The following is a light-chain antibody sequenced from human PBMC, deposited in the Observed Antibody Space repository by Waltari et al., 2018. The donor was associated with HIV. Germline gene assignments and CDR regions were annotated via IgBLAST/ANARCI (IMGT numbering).Light chain of an antibody. V-gene: IGLV2-14*01. CDR1: NSDVGGYNY. CDR3: DSYTPQSVHV. CDR2: GVT. Sequence: QSALTQPASVSGSPGQSITISCTGTNSDVGGYNYVSWYQQHPGKAPRLSIFGVTKRPPGISTRCSGSTSGNSASLTISGLQSEDEADYYCDSYTPQSVHVFGSGTRVTVL. J-gene: IGLJ1*01.